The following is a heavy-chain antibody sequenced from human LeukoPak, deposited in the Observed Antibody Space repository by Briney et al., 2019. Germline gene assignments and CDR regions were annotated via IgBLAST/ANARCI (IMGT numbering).Heavy chain of an antibody. CDR3: ARNLAVAPHAHYFDY. CDR2: INVGNGNT. Sequence: ASVKVSCKASGYTFTGYPMHWVRQAPGQRLEWMGWINVGNGNTKYSQEFQGRVTITRDTSASTAYMELSSLRSEDMAVYYCARNLAVAPHAHYFDYWGQGTLVTVSS. CDR1: GYTFTGYP. J-gene: IGHJ4*02. D-gene: IGHD6-19*01. V-gene: IGHV1-3*03.